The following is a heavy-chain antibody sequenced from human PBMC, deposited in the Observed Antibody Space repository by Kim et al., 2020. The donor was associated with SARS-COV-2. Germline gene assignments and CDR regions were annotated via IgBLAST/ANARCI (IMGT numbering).Heavy chain of an antibody. D-gene: IGHD4-17*01. CDR3: AREEDDFGANSGYFDY. J-gene: IGHJ4*02. V-gene: IGHV3-66*01. Sequence: ESVTGRFTISRAYAKNTLYLQMNRLRVEDTAVYYCAREEDDFGANSGYFDYWGQGILVTVSS.